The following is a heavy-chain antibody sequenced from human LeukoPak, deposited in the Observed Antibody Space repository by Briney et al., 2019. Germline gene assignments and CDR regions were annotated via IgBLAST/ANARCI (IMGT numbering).Heavy chain of an antibody. D-gene: IGHD6-13*01. Sequence: SETLSLTCAVYGGSFSDYYWSWIRQPPGKGLEWIGEINHSGSTNYNPSLKSRVTISVDTSKNQFSLKLSSVTAADTAVYYCARARSGIAGFDPWGQGTLVTVSS. CDR2: INHSGST. V-gene: IGHV4-34*01. J-gene: IGHJ5*02. CDR3: ARARSGIAGFDP. CDR1: GGSFSDYY.